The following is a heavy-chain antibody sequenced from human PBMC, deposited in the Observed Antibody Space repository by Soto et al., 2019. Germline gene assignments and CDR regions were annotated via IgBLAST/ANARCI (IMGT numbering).Heavy chain of an antibody. V-gene: IGHV1-69*06. CDR3: ARDVRVVVVAADNWFDP. CDR1: GGTFISYS. CDR2: IIPIFGTA. D-gene: IGHD2-15*01. J-gene: IGHJ5*02. Sequence: SVKVSFKASGGTFISYSISWGRQAPGQGLEWMGGIIPIFGTAKYAQKFQGRVTITADKSTSTAYMELSSLRSEDTAVYYCARDVRVVVVAADNWFDPWGQGTLVTVSS.